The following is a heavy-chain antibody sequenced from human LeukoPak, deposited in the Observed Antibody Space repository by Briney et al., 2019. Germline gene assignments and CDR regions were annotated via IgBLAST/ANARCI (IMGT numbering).Heavy chain of an antibody. CDR1: GGSISSSSYY. D-gene: IGHD3-3*01. Sequence: PSETLSLTCTVSGGSISSSSYYWGWIRPPPGMGLEWFGSFHYSGSTYYNPSRKSRLIITVDTSKNQSSLTLSSVTAADTAVYYCARINVLRFLEWPRETAQYYFDYWGQGTLVTVSS. CDR2: FHYSGST. CDR3: ARINVLRFLEWPRETAQYYFDY. V-gene: IGHV4-39*07. J-gene: IGHJ4*02.